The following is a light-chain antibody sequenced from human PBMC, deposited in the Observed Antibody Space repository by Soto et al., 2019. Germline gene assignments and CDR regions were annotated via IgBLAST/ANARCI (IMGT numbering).Light chain of an antibody. V-gene: IGLV1-40*01. Sequence: QSVLTQPPSVSRAPGQRVTISCTGSSSNIGAGYDVHWYQQLPRTAPKLLIYGNSNRPSGVPDRFSGSKSGTSASLAITGLQPEDEADYYCQSYDSSLVYVFGTGTKLTVL. CDR1: SSNIGAGYD. CDR3: QSYDSSLVYV. CDR2: GNS. J-gene: IGLJ1*01.